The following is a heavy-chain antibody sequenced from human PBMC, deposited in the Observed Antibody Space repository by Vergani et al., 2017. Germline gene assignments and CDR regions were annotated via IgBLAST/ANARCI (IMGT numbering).Heavy chain of an antibody. CDR3: ARRGIAAPIDY. J-gene: IGHJ4*02. CDR1: GGSISSSSYY. Sequence: QLQLQESGPGLVKPSETLSLTCTVSGGSISSSSYYWGWIRQPPGKGLEWIGSIYYSGSTYYNPSLTSRVTISVDTSKNQFSLKLSSVTAADTAVYYCARRGIAAPIDYWGQGTLVTVSS. CDR2: IYYSGST. V-gene: IGHV4-39*01. D-gene: IGHD6-13*01.